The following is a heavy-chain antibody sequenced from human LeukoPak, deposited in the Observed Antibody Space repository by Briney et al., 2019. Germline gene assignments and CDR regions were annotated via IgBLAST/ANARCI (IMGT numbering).Heavy chain of an antibody. CDR1: GYTCTGYY. V-gene: IGHV1-2*02. Sequence: ASVKVSCKASGYTCTGYYMHWVQQAPGQRLEWMGWINPNSGGTNYAQKFQGRVTMTRDTSISTAYMELSRLRSDDTAVYYCARVVAGYIPYDYWGQGTLVTVSS. J-gene: IGHJ4*02. D-gene: IGHD2-2*02. CDR3: ARVVAGYIPYDY. CDR2: INPNSGGT.